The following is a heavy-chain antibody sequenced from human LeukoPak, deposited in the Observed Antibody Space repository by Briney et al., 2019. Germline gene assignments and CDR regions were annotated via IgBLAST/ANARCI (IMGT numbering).Heavy chain of an antibody. Sequence: NPGGSLRLSCAASGFSFSSYSMNWVRQAPGKGLEWVSSISSGSTYIYYADSVKGRFTISRDNAKNSLYLQVSTLRAEDTAVYYCAREISSSTSFDYGGQGTLVTVSS. V-gene: IGHV3-21*01. CDR2: ISSGSTYI. J-gene: IGHJ4*02. CDR1: GFSFSSYS. D-gene: IGHD2-2*01. CDR3: AREISSSTSFDY.